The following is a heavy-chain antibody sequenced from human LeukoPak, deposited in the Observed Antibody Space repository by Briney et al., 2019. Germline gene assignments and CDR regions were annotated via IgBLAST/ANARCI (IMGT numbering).Heavy chain of an antibody. CDR3: ARDRGTNPLLRGVITY. Sequence: GGSLRLSCAASGFTFSSYGMHWVRQAPGKGLEWVAVIWYDGSNKYYADSVKGRFTISRDNSKNTLYLQMNSLRAEDTAVYYCARDRGTNPLLRGVITYWGQGTLVTVSS. CDR2: IWYDGSNK. CDR1: GFTFSSYG. V-gene: IGHV3-33*01. J-gene: IGHJ4*02. D-gene: IGHD3-10*01.